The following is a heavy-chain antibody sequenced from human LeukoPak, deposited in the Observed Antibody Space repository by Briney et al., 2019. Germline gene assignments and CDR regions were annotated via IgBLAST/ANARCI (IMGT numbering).Heavy chain of an antibody. V-gene: IGHV3-53*01. CDR1: GFTVSGNY. Sequence: GGSLRLSCAVSGFTVSGNYMSWIRQAPGKGLEWVSFIYSDNTHYSDSVKGRYTISRDNSKNTLYLQMNSLRAEDTAVYYCARRAGAYSHPYDYWGQGTLVTVSS. CDR2: IYSDNT. D-gene: IGHD4/OR15-4a*01. CDR3: ARRAGAYSHPYDY. J-gene: IGHJ4*02.